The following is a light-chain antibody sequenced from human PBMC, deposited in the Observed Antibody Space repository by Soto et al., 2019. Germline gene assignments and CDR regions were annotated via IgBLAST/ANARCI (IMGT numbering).Light chain of an antibody. Sequence: SYELTQPPSVSVAPGQTASITCGGDNVGSKSVHWYQQKPGQAPVLVVYDDSDRPSGIPERFSGSNSGNTATLTISRVEAGDEADYYCQVWDSISDLHVVFGGGTKVTVL. J-gene: IGLJ2*01. CDR3: QVWDSISDLHVV. CDR1: NVGSKS. CDR2: DDS. V-gene: IGLV3-21*02.